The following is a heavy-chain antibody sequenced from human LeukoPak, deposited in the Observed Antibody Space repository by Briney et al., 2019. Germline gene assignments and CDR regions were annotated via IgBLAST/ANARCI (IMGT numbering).Heavy chain of an antibody. D-gene: IGHD7-27*01. Sequence: GESLKISCKGSGYSFTSYWIGWVRHLPGKGLEWMGIIYPGDSDTRYSPSFQGQVTISADKSISTAYLQWSSLKASDTAMYYCARSKWGVRDRFDYWGQGTLVTVSS. CDR2: IYPGDSDT. CDR1: GYSFTSYW. V-gene: IGHV5-51*01. CDR3: ARSKWGVRDRFDY. J-gene: IGHJ4*02.